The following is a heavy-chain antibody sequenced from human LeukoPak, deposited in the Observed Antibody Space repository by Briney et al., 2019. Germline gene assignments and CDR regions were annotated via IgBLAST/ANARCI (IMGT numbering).Heavy chain of an antibody. CDR3: ARAVSGSLYGDFDF. CDR1: GYSFVFFG. V-gene: IGHV1-18*01. J-gene: IGHJ4*02. CDR2: IDSHNGDR. Sequence: ASVKVSCKASGYSFVFFGVSWVRQAPGQGLEWMGWIDSHNGDRNYADKFQDRVTMTTDTSTTTSYMELRSLRSDDAAVYYCARAVSGSLYGDFDFWGQGTLVTVSA. D-gene: IGHD1-26*01.